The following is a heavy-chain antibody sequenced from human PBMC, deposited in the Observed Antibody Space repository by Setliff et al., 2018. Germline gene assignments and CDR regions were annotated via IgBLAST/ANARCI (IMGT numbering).Heavy chain of an antibody. D-gene: IGHD3-3*01. CDR3: ARVGRRVDPDTVRRRYSDL. CDR2: ISYGGTT. V-gene: IGHV4-39*07. Sequence: SETLSLTCTVSGGSIGSSSYYWGWIRQPPGKGLEWIAMISYGGTTYYNPSLKSRVTISVDTSKNQFSLKLNSVTAADTAVYYCARVGRRVDPDTVRRRYSDLWGRGTLVTVSS. CDR1: GGSIGSSSYY. J-gene: IGHJ2*01.